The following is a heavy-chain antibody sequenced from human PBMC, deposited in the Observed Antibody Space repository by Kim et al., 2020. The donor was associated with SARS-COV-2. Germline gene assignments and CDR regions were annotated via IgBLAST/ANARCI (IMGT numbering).Heavy chain of an antibody. CDR2: INTDGSNT. J-gene: IGHJ3*01. CDR3: VIVVAPAGAPPNDAFDV. D-gene: IGHD2-2*01. Sequence: GGSLRLSCAASGFTFTDNWIHWVRQAPGKGLVWVSHINTDGSNTGYADSVKGRFTISRDNAKNTLYLQMNNLRTEDTGLYYCVIVVAPAGAPPNDAFDVWGQGTMVTVSS. V-gene: IGHV3-74*01. CDR1: GFTFTDNW.